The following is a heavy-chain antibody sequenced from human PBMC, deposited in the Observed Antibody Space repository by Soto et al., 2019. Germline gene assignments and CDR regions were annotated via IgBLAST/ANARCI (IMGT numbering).Heavy chain of an antibody. CDR3: ARVFSSGSGWMYYFDF. CDR2: VFHTGGT. Sequence: QVQLQESGPGLVKPSETLSLTCTVSSDSIAGENWWSWVRQPPGLGLEWIGEVFHTGGTNYNPSLKIRVTMEVDKSKNQFPLKLISATAADTAVYYCARVFSSGSGWMYYFDFWGQGTLVSVSS. J-gene: IGHJ4*02. CDR1: SDSIAGENW. D-gene: IGHD6-19*01. V-gene: IGHV4-4*02.